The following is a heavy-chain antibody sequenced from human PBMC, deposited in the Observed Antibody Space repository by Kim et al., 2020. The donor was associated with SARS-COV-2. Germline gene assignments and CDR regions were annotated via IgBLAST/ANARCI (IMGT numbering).Heavy chain of an antibody. CDR1: GITVSSYW. CDR2: IKQDGSQT. V-gene: IGHV3-7*03. Sequence: GGSLRLSCAASGITVSSYWMSWVRQAPGKGLEWVANIKQDGSQTNYVDSVKGRFTISRDNAKNSLYLQMNSLRGEDTAVYYCARSREPLVHLSMIKYWGQGTLVTVSS. D-gene: IGHD6-6*01. CDR3: ARSREPLVHLSMIKY. J-gene: IGHJ4*02.